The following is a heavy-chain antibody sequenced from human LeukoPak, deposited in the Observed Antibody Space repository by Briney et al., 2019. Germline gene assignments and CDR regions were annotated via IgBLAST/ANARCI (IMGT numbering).Heavy chain of an antibody. Sequence: GGSLRLSCAASGFTFSSYAMTCVRQAPGKGLEWVSSICGSDSSTYYEDSVKVRLTISKKNSKNTLYLQMNRLRAQDTAVYYCAKVSIWGQGTMVTVSS. J-gene: IGHJ3*02. V-gene: IGHV3-23*01. CDR3: AKVSI. CDR1: GFTFSSYA. CDR2: ICGSDSST.